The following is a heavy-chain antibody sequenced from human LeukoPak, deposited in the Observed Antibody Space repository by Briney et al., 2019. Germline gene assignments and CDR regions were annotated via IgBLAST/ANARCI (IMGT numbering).Heavy chain of an antibody. CDR1: GFTFSSYS. CDR2: ISSSSSYI. Sequence: GGSLRLSCAASGFTFSSYSMNWVRQAPGKGLEWVSSISSSSSYIYYADSVKGRFTISRDNAQNSLYLQMNSLRAEDTAVYYCARDFRYSGSYGDYWGQGTLVTVSS. V-gene: IGHV3-21*01. D-gene: IGHD1-26*01. J-gene: IGHJ4*02. CDR3: ARDFRYSGSYGDY.